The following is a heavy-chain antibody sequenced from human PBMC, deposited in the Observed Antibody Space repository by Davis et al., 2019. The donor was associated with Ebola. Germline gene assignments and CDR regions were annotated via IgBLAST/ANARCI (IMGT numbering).Heavy chain of an antibody. J-gene: IGHJ4*02. Sequence: GGSLRLSCAASGFTFSSYWMSWVRQAPGKGLEWVSGISGSGLTTYYADSVKGRFTISRDNSNNTLFLQINSLRAEDTAIYYCAKAHSASYYFLFDLWGQGTRVAVSS. CDR2: ISGSGLTT. CDR3: AKAHSASYYFLFDL. CDR1: GFTFSSYW. V-gene: IGHV3-23*01. D-gene: IGHD2/OR15-2a*01.